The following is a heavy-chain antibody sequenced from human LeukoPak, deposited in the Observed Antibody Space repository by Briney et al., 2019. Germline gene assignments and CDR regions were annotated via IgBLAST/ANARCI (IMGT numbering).Heavy chain of an antibody. CDR3: AKDATGYSSGWGHFDY. D-gene: IGHD6-19*01. V-gene: IGHV1-46*01. J-gene: IGHJ4*02. CDR1: GYTFTSYY. CDR2: INPSGGST. Sequence: ASVKVSCKASGYTFTSYYMHWVRQAPGQGLEWMGIINPSGGSTSYAQKFQGRVTMTRDMSTSTVYMELSSLRAEDMALYYCAKDATGYSSGWGHFDYWAQGTLVTVSS.